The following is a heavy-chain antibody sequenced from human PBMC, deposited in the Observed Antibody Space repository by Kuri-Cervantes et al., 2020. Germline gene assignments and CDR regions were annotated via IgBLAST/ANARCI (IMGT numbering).Heavy chain of an antibody. Sequence: GGSLRLSCKASGYTFTSYDINWVRQATGQGLEWMGWMNPNSGNTGYAQKFQGRVTMTRNTSISTAYMELSSLRSEDTAVYYCARGTYYDILTGYLHYYGMDVWGQGTTVTVSS. V-gene: IGHV1-8*01. D-gene: IGHD3-9*01. CDR2: MNPNSGNT. CDR3: ARGTYYDILTGYLHYYGMDV. CDR1: GYTFTSYD. J-gene: IGHJ6*02.